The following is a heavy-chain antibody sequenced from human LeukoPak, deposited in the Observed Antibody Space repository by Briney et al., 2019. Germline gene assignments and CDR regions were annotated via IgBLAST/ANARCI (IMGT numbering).Heavy chain of an antibody. CDR1: GGSISGYY. D-gene: IGHD3-10*01. J-gene: IGHJ4*02. Sequence: PSETLSLTCTVSGGSISGYYWSWIRQSPGKGLEWLGYIYYSGKTNYNPSLKSRLTISVDTSKNQFSLNLSSVTAADTAVYYCARVRYGSGETYDYWGQGTQVTVSS. CDR3: ARVRYGSGETYDY. V-gene: IGHV4-59*01. CDR2: IYYSGKT.